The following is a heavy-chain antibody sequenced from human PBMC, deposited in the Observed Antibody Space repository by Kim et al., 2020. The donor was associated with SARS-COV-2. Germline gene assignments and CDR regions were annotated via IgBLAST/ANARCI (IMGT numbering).Heavy chain of an antibody. V-gene: IGHV3-9*01. D-gene: IGHD3-22*01. Sequence: GGSLRLSCAASGFTFGDYAMHWVRQAPGKGLEWVSGISWNSGSIGYADSVKGRFTISRDNAKNSLYLQMNSLRAEDTALYYCAKEKITMIVVGDGAFDIWGQGTMVTVSS. CDR3: AKEKITMIVVGDGAFDI. CDR1: GFTFGDYA. J-gene: IGHJ3*02. CDR2: ISWNSGSI.